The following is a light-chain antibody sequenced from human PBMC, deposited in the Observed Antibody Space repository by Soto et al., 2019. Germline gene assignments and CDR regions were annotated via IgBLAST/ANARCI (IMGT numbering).Light chain of an antibody. J-gene: IGKJ1*01. V-gene: IGKV1-39*01. Sequence: DIQMTQSPSSLSPSVGDRVTITCRASQVSSTYLNWYQQKPGKAPKRLIYAASSLQSGVPSRFSGSGSETDFTLTISSLQPEDFATYSCQQNYSTTWTFGQGTKVEIK. CDR2: AAS. CDR3: QQNYSTTWT. CDR1: QVSSTY.